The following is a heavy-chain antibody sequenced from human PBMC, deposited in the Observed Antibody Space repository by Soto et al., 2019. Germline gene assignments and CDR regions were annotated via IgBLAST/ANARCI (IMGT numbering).Heavy chain of an antibody. CDR3: AREHRAVAGTFDY. Sequence: ASVKVSCKASGGTFSSYAISWVRQAPGQGLEWMGGIIPIFGTANYAQKFQGRVTITADESTSTAYMELSSLRSEDTAVYYCAREHRAVAGTFDYWGQGTLVTVSS. CDR1: GGTFSSYA. J-gene: IGHJ4*02. V-gene: IGHV1-69*13. CDR2: IIPIFGTA. D-gene: IGHD6-19*01.